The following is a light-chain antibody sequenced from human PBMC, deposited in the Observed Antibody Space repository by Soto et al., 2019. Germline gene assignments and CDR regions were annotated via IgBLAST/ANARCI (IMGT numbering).Light chain of an antibody. CDR2: GAS. Sequence: EIVLTQSPGTLSLSPGERATLSCRASQSVRSYLAWYQQKPCQAPRLLIYGASSRATGIPDRFSGSGSGTDFTLTISRLEPEDFAIYCCQHYGTSLMYTFGQGTKLEIK. V-gene: IGKV3-20*01. CDR1: QSVRSY. J-gene: IGKJ2*01. CDR3: QHYGTSLMYT.